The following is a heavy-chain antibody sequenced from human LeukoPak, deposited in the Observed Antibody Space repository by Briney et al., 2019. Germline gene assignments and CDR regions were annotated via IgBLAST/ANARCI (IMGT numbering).Heavy chain of an antibody. CDR3: ATVPRRSSGAEVFPRPFDY. Sequence: ASVKVSCKASGYTFTNYAMNRVRQAPGQGLEWMGIINPSGGSTSYAQKFQGRVTMTRDTSTSTVYMELSSLRSEDTAVYYCATVPRRSSGAEVFPRPFDYWGQGTLVTVSS. CDR1: GYTFTNYA. D-gene: IGHD3-10*01. J-gene: IGHJ4*02. CDR2: INPSGGST. V-gene: IGHV1-46*01.